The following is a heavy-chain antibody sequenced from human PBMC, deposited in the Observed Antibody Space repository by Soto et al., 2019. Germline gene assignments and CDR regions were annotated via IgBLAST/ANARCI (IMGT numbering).Heavy chain of an antibody. D-gene: IGHD2-15*01. CDR2: IYTAGNT. CDR3: ARDYCSGGSCYSDY. V-gene: IGHV3-53*01. Sequence: PGGSLRLSCAASGIIVRSNFMSWVRQAPGKGLEWVSLIYTAGNTNYADSVKGRFTISRDNSKNTVYLQMNSLRAEDTAVYYCARDYCSGGSCYSDYWGQGTLVTVSS. J-gene: IGHJ4*02. CDR1: GIIVRSNF.